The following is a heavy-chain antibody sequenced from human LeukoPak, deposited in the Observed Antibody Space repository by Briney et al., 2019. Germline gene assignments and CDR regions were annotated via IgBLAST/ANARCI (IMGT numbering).Heavy chain of an antibody. Sequence: ASVKVSCKASGYTFTSYAMHWVRQAPGQRLEWMGWINAGNGNTKYSQKFQGRVTITRDTSTTTVYMELRSLRSEDTAVYYCARDQYEYSDGWYFDLWGRGTLVTVSS. D-gene: IGHD1-26*01. J-gene: IGHJ2*01. CDR3: ARDQYEYSDGWYFDL. CDR2: INAGNGNT. CDR1: GYTFTSYA. V-gene: IGHV1-3*01.